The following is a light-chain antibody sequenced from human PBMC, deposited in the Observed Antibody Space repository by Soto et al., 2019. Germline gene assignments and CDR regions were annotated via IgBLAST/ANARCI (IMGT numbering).Light chain of an antibody. CDR1: NIGSKS. J-gene: IGLJ2*01. CDR2: YDR. CDR3: QVWDSSSDHVV. Sequence: SSELTQPPSVSVAPGKTARITCGGNNIGSKSVDWYQQKPGQAPVLVIYYDRHRPSGIPERFAGSNSGNTATLTISRVEAGDEAGYYCQVWDSSSDHVVFGGGTKLTVL. V-gene: IGLV3-21*04.